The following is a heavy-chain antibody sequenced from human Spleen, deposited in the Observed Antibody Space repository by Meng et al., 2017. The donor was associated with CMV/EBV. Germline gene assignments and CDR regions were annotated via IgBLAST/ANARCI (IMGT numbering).Heavy chain of an antibody. Sequence: VYGGSFSTYYWSWIRQPPGKGLEWIGEINHSGSTNYHPSLKSRVTMSVDTSKNQFSLNLSSVTAADTAVYYCARAFRGYISGGGEDYWGQGTLVTVSS. CDR3: ARAFRGYISGGGEDY. CDR2: INHSGST. D-gene: IGHD5-18*01. J-gene: IGHJ4*02. CDR1: GGSFSTYY. V-gene: IGHV4-34*01.